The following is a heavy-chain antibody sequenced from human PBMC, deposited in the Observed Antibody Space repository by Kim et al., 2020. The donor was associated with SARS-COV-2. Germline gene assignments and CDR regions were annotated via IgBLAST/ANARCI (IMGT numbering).Heavy chain of an antibody. J-gene: IGHJ6*02. V-gene: IGHV3-30*03. D-gene: IGHD3-10*01. Sequence: GGSLRLSCAASGFTFSSYGMHWVRQAPGKGLAWVAVISYDGSNKYYADSVKGRFTISRDNSKNTLYLQMNSLRAEDTAVYYCARDYGSGSYYNSYYYGMDVWGQGTTVTVSS. CDR3: ARDYGSGSYYNSYYYGMDV. CDR2: ISYDGSNK. CDR1: GFTFSSYG.